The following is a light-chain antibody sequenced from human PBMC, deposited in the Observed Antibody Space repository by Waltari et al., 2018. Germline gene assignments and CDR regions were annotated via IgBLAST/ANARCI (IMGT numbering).Light chain of an antibody. CDR2: EDT. Sequence: SYELTQHPSVSVSPGQTARITCSGHALPDPYVYWYQQQSGQAPVLVIFEDTKRPSGIPERFSGSSSGTTATLTISGAQVEDEADYYCYSTDSSGDHGVFGGGTKLTVL. CDR3: YSTDSSGDHGV. J-gene: IGLJ3*02. V-gene: IGLV3-10*01. CDR1: ALPDPY.